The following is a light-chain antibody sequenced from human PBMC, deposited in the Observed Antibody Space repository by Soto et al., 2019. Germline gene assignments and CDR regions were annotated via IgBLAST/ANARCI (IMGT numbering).Light chain of an antibody. CDR2: AAS. Sequence: AIRMTQSPSSLSASTGDRVTITCRASQGISSYLACYQQKPAKAPKLLIYAASTLQSGVPSRFSGSGSGTDFTLTISCLQSEDFATYYCQQYYSYPLTFGGGTKVEIK. CDR1: QGISSY. J-gene: IGKJ4*01. V-gene: IGKV1-8*01. CDR3: QQYYSYPLT.